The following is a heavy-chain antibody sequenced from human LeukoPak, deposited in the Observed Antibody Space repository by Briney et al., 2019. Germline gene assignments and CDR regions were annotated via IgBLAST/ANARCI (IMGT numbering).Heavy chain of an antibody. CDR3: ARDSRVVPAAGHYFDS. Sequence: ASVKVSCKASGYTFSSYHMHWVRQAPGQGLEWMGIINPSSGSTSYAQKFQGRVTVTRDTSTSTVYMELSSLRSEDTAVYYCARDSRVVPAAGHYFDSWGQGILVTVSS. D-gene: IGHD2-2*01. CDR1: GYTFSSYH. CDR2: INPSSGST. V-gene: IGHV1-46*01. J-gene: IGHJ4*02.